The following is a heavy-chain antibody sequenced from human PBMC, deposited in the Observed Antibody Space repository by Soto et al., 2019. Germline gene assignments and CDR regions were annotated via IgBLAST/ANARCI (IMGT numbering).Heavy chain of an antibody. Sequence: QVQLVQSGAEVKRPGASVTVSCKASGYSFTGYYMHWVRQAPGQGLDWMGWIIPHSGETNYAQKIQARVTLTRDTTTSTAYRQLSALKSDDTAVYNGARETDDFTNGDQDLWGQGTLVTVSS. J-gene: IGHJ5*02. D-gene: IGHD4-4*01. CDR2: IIPHSGET. CDR3: ARETDDFTNGDQDL. V-gene: IGHV1-2*02. CDR1: GYSFTGYY.